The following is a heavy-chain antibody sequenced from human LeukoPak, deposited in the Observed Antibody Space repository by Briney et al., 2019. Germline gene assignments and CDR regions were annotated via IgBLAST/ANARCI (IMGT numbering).Heavy chain of an antibody. CDR3: ARAPTRTIFGVSLGTGFDY. J-gene: IGHJ4*02. CDR2: ISSSSSYI. D-gene: IGHD3-3*01. V-gene: IGHV3-21*01. CDR1: GFTFSSYS. Sequence: PGGSLRLSCAASGFTFSSYSMNWVRQAPGKGLEWVSSISSSSSYIYYADSVKGRFTISGDNAKNSLYLQMNSLRAEDTAVYYCARAPTRTIFGVSLGTGFDYWGQGTLVTVSS.